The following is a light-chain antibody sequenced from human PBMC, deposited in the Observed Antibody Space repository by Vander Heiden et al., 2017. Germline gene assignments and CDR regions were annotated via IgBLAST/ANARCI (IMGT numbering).Light chain of an antibody. J-gene: IGKJ1*01. CDR1: QSVLYSSNNKNY. Sequence: IVMSQSPDSLAVSPGERVTINCKSSQSVLYSSNNKNYLAWYQQKPGQPPKLLIYWASTRESGVPDRFSGSGSGTDFTLTISSLQAEDVAVYYCQQYYSTPRTFGQGTKGEIK. CDR2: WAS. CDR3: QQYYSTPRT. V-gene: IGKV4-1*01.